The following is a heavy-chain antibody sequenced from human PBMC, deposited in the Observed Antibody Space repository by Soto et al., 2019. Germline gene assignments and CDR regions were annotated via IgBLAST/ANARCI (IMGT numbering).Heavy chain of an antibody. J-gene: IGHJ4*02. Sequence: EVQLVESGGGLVQPGGSLRLSCAASGFTFSNYWMHWVRQAPGKGLLWVSRIQSDGSSTDYADSVKGRFTISRDNAKNTVYLQMNSLRAADTAVYYCARGGNPDYWGRGTLVTVSS. CDR1: GFTFSNYW. CDR2: IQSDGSST. D-gene: IGHD4-4*01. V-gene: IGHV3-74*01. CDR3: ARGGNPDY.